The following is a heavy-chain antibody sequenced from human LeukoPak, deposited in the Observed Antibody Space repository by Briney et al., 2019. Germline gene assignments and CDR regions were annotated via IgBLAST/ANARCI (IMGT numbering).Heavy chain of an antibody. CDR3: ARDRSRSSWPHYCYGMDV. D-gene: IGHD6-13*01. V-gene: IGHV4-4*02. Sequence: TSGTLSLTCAVSGGSINSNYLWTWVRQPPGKGLDWIGEISHSGGAKYYPSLESRVTISMDRSKNLFSLMLSSVTAADTAVYHCARDRSRSSWPHYCYGMDVWGQGTTVTVSS. CDR1: GGSINSNYL. J-gene: IGHJ6*02. CDR2: ISHSGGA.